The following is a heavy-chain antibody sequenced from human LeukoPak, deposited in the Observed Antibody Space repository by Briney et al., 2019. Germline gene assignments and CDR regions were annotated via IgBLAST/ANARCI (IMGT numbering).Heavy chain of an antibody. CDR2: ISSSGSTI. J-gene: IGHJ2*01. CDR3: ARRQWLVLDWYFDL. V-gene: IGHV3-11*01. D-gene: IGHD6-19*01. Sequence: PGGSLRLSCAASGFTFSDYYMSWIRQAPGKGLEWVSYISSSGSTIYYADSVKGRFTISRDNAKNSLYLQMNSLRAEDTAVYYCARRQWLVLDWYFDLWGRGTLVTVSS. CDR1: GFTFSDYY.